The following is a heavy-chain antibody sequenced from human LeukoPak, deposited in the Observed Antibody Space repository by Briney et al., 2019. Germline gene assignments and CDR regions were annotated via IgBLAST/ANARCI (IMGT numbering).Heavy chain of an antibody. V-gene: IGHV3-30*18. CDR3: AKDLHYYGSGITFDY. CDR2: ISYDGSNK. D-gene: IGHD3-10*01. CDR1: GFTFSSYG. J-gene: IGHJ4*02. Sequence: PGGSLRLSCAASGFTFSSYGMHWVRQAPGKGLEWVAVISYDGSNKYYADSVKGRFTISRDNSKNTLYLQMNSLRAEDTAVYYCAKDLHYYGSGITFDYWGQGTLVTVSS.